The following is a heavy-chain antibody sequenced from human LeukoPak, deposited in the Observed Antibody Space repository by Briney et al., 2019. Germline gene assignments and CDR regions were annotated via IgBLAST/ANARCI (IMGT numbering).Heavy chain of an antibody. Sequence: PGGSLRLSCAASGFTFSSYWMNWARQAPGKGLEWVSAISGGGASGGRTYYADAVKGRFTISRDNSKNTLYLQMNSLRAEDTAVYYCAKGLQWELPCDYWGQGTLVTVSS. CDR1: GFTFSSYW. CDR3: AKGLQWELPCDY. CDR2: ISGGGASGGRT. J-gene: IGHJ4*02. D-gene: IGHD1-26*01. V-gene: IGHV3-23*01.